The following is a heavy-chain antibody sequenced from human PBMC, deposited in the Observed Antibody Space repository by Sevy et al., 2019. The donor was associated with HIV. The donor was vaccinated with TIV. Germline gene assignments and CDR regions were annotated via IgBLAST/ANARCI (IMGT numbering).Heavy chain of an antibody. V-gene: IGHV7-4-1*02. D-gene: IGHD6-19*01. Sequence: ASVKVSCKASGYTFTSYAMNWVRQAPGQGLEWMGWINTNTGNPTYAQGFTGRFVFSLDTSVSTAYLQISSLKAEDTAVYYCARAGTALTTYSSGWESPGDYWGRGTLVTVSS. CDR1: GYTFTSYA. J-gene: IGHJ4*02. CDR3: ARAGTALTTYSSGWESPGDY. CDR2: INTNTGNP.